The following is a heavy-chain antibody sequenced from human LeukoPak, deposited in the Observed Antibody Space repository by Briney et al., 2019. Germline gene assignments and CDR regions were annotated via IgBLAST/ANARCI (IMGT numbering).Heavy chain of an antibody. D-gene: IGHD2-2*01. V-gene: IGHV4-38-2*02. CDR3: ARARLGYCSTLGGSCPLYFDY. CDR1: GYSTSNGYY. Sequence: SETLSLTCTVSGYSTSNGYYWGWIRQPPGKGLDWIGSTYHSGNTYYNPSLKSRVTVSVDKSNNQFSLKLNSVTAADTAVYYCARARLGYCSTLGGSCPLYFDYWGQGTLVTVSS. J-gene: IGHJ4*02. CDR2: TYHSGNT.